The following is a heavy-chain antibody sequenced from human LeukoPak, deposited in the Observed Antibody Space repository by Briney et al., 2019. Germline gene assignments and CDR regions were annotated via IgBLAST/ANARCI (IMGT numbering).Heavy chain of an antibody. D-gene: IGHD3-22*01. Sequence: PSETLSLTCAVYGGSISSSSYYWSWIRQPPGKGLEWIGEINHSGSTNYNPSLKSRVTISVDTSKNQFSLKLSSVTAADTAVYYCARTYYYDSSGYLGYWGQGTLVTVSS. V-gene: IGHV4-39*07. CDR3: ARTYYYDSSGYLGY. J-gene: IGHJ4*02. CDR2: INHSGST. CDR1: GGSISSSSYY.